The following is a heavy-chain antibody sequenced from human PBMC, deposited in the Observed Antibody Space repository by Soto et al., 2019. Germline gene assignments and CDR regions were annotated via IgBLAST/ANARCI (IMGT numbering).Heavy chain of an antibody. CDR1: GGSISSYY. D-gene: IGHD2-2*01. J-gene: IGHJ6*02. CDR2: IYYSGST. CDR3: ARSRGYCSSTSCSVYYYGMDV. V-gene: IGHV4-59*01. Sequence: PSETLSLTCAVSGGSISSYYWSWIRQPPGKGLEWIGYIYYSGSTNYNPSLKSRVTISVDTSKNQFSLKLSSVTAADTAVYYCARSRGYCSSTSCSVYYYGMDVWGQGTTVTVSS.